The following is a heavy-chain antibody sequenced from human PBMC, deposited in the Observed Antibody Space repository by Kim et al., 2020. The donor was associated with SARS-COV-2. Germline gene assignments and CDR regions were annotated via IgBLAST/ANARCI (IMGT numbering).Heavy chain of an antibody. V-gene: IGHV1-46*01. CDR2: INPSGGST. CDR3: ARERVPAWGYYYYGMDV. Sequence: ASVKVSCKASGYTFTSYYMHWVRQAPGQGLEWMGIINPSGGSTSYAQKFQGRVTMTRDTSTSTVYMELSSLRSEDTAVYYCARERVPAWGYYYYGMDVWGQGTTVTVSS. CDR1: GYTFTSYY. D-gene: IGHD2-2*01. J-gene: IGHJ6*02.